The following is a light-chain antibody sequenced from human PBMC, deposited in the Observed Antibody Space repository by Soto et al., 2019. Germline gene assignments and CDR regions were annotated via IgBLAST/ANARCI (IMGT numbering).Light chain of an antibody. CDR3: QQYGSSPPYT. J-gene: IGKJ2*01. Sequence: EIVLTQSPGTLSLSPGERAALSCRASHSVSSSYLAWYQQKPGQAPRLLIYGASSRATGIPDGFSGSGSGTDFTLTISRLAPADFAVYYCQQYGSSPPYTFGQGTTLEIK. V-gene: IGKV3-20*01. CDR1: HSVSSSY. CDR2: GAS.